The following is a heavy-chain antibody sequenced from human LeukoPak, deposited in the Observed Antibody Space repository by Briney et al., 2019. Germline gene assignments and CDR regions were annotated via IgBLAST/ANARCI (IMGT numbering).Heavy chain of an antibody. CDR3: TRESGAFSPFGF. J-gene: IGHJ4*02. CDR2: VHLSGAT. CDR1: GGSITTTNW. D-gene: IGHD1-26*01. Sequence: PSETLSFTCAVSGGSITTTNWWSWVRQPPGKGLEWIGEVHLSGATNYNPSLESRVSMSIDKSKNHLSLEVTSVTAADTAIYYCTRESGAFSPFGFWGQGTLLTVSS. V-gene: IGHV4-4*02.